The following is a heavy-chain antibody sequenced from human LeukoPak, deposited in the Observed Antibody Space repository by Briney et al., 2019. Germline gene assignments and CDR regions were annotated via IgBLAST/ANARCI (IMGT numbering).Heavy chain of an antibody. V-gene: IGHV3-33*01. Sequence: GGSLRLFSAASGFTFSSSGMHWVRQAPGKGLEWVAVILYNGSNKYYADSVKGRFTISRDNSKNTLYLQMNSLRVEDTAVYYCARAGGYCSGGSCYRGYSWFDPWGQGTLVTVSS. CDR1: GFTFSSSG. J-gene: IGHJ5*02. CDR3: ARAGGYCSGGSCYRGYSWFDP. D-gene: IGHD2-15*01. CDR2: ILYNGSNK.